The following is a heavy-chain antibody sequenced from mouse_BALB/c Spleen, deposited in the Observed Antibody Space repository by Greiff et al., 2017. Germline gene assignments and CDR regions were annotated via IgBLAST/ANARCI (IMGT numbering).Heavy chain of an antibody. D-gene: IGHD2-14*01. J-gene: IGHJ2*01. Sequence: EVKLMESGGGLVQPGGSLKLSCAASGFDFSRYWMSWVRQAPGKGLEWIGEINPDSSTINYTPSLKDKFIISRDNAKNTLYLQMSKVRSEDTALYYCARRTSREVRDYFDYWGQGTTLTVSS. CDR2: INPDSSTI. V-gene: IGHV4-1*02. CDR3: ARRTSREVRDYFDY. CDR1: GFDFSRYW.